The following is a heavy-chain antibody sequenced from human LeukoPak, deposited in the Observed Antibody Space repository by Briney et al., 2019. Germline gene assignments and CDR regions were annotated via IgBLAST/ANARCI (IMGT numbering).Heavy chain of an antibody. V-gene: IGHV3-23*01. D-gene: IGHD5-18*01. Sequence: GGSLRLSCAASGFTFSSYAMSWVRQAPGKGLEWVSAISGSGGSTYYADSVKGRFTISRDNSKNTLYLQMNSLRAEDTAVYYCAKEVGVVDTAMVTAFDIWGQGTMVTVSS. CDR3: AKEVGVVDTAMVTAFDI. CDR1: GFTFSSYA. J-gene: IGHJ3*02. CDR2: ISGSGGST.